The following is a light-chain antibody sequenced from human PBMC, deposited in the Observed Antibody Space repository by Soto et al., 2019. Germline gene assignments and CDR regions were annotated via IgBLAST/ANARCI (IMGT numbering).Light chain of an antibody. CDR3: SSFTTTNTYV. V-gene: IGLV2-14*03. CDR1: SSDVGTHNF. CDR2: DVS. J-gene: IGLJ1*01. Sequence: QSVLTQPASVSGSPGRSIAMSCTGTSSDVGTHNFVSWYQQHPGKAPKLIIYDVSNRPSGVSDRFFGSKSGNTASLTISGLQAEDEADYYCSSFTTTNTYVFGTGTKVTVL.